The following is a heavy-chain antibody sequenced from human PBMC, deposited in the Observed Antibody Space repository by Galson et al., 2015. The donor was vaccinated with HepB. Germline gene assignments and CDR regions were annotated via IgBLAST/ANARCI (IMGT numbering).Heavy chain of an antibody. CDR3: ARDTQRSSSWYRAPYGMDV. V-gene: IGHV3-48*04. J-gene: IGHJ6*02. CDR2: ISSSSSTI. D-gene: IGHD6-13*01. CDR1: GFTFSSYS. Sequence: SLRLSCAASGFTFSSYSMNWVRQAPGKGLEWVSYISSSSSTIYYADSVKGRFTISRDNAKNSLCLQMNSLRAEDTAVYYCARDTQRSSSWYRAPYGMDVWGQGTTVTVSS.